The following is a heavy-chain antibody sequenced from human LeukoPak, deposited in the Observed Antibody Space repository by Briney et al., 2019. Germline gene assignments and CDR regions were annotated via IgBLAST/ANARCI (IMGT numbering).Heavy chain of an antibody. D-gene: IGHD6-19*01. CDR1: GGSFSGYY. CDR3: ARGSTRQWRDAFDI. V-gene: IGHV4-34*01. CDR2: INHSGST. Sequence: KPSETLSLTCAVYGGSFSGYYGSWIRQPPGKGLEWIGEINHSGSTNYNPSLKSRVTISVDTSKNQFSLKLSSVTAADTAVYYCARGSTRQWRDAFDIWGQGTMVTVSS. J-gene: IGHJ3*02.